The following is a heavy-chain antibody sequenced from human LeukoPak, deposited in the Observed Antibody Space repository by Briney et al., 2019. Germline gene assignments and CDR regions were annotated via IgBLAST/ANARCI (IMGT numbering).Heavy chain of an antibody. CDR2: IYHSGST. Sequence: SETLSLTCAVSGGSISSGGYSWSWIRQPPGKGLEWIGYIYHSGSTYYNPSLKSRVTISVDRSKNQFSLKLSSVTAADTAVYYCARGASGDYSFYYYGMDVWGQGTTVTVSS. D-gene: IGHD4-17*01. CDR3: ARGASGDYSFYYYGMDV. J-gene: IGHJ6*02. CDR1: GGSISSGGYS. V-gene: IGHV4-30-2*01.